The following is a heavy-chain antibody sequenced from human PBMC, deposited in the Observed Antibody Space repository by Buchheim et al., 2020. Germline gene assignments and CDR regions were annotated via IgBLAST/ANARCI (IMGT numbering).Heavy chain of an antibody. CDR1: GGSFSGYY. D-gene: IGHD6-19*01. V-gene: IGHV4-34*01. Sequence: QVQLQQWGAGLLEPSETLSLTCAVYGGSFSGYYWSWIRQPPGKGLEWIGEINHSGSTNYNPSLKSRVTISVDTSKNQFSLKLSSVTAADTAVYYCARVEGSVAGLRYYYYGMDVWGQGTT. J-gene: IGHJ6*02. CDR2: INHSGST. CDR3: ARVEGSVAGLRYYYYGMDV.